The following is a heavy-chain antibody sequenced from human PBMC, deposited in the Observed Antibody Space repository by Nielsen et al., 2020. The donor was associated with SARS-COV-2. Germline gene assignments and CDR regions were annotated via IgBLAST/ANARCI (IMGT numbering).Heavy chain of an antibody. CDR3: ATLVAARVDY. J-gene: IGHJ4*02. Sequence: GESLKISCAASGFTFSDYYMSWIRQAPGKGLEWVSYISSSSSYTNYADSVKGRFTISRDNAKNSLYLQMNSLRAEDTAVYYCATLVAARVDYWGQGTLVTVSS. CDR2: ISSSSSYT. CDR1: GFTFSDYY. D-gene: IGHD2-2*01. V-gene: IGHV3-11*06.